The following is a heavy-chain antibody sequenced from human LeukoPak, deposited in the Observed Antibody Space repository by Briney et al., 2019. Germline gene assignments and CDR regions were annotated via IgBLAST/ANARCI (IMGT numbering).Heavy chain of an antibody. CDR3: AGDRSASWSNFDY. CDR1: GYTFTGYY. J-gene: IGHJ4*02. CDR2: INPNSGGT. D-gene: IGHD6-13*01. Sequence: GAPVTVSCTASGYTFTGYYMHWVRQAPGQGLEWMGGINPNSGGTNFAQKFQGRVTMTRDTSISTAYMELSRLRSDDTAVYYCAGDRSASWSNFDYWGQGTLVTVTS. V-gene: IGHV1-2*02.